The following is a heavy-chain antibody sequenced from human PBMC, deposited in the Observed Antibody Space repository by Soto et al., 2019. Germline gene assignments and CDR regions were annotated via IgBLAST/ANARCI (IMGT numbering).Heavy chain of an antibody. CDR3: ARAGNEYGVDV. CDR2: FYTSGTT. Sequence: SETLSLTCTFYGASISSYYLSLIRQSAGQGLEWIGRFYTSGTTHYNPSLKSRLSMSADTSKNQLSLTLTSVTAADTGVYYCARAGNEYGVDVWGQGTTVTVSS. CDR1: GASISSYY. V-gene: IGHV4-4*07. D-gene: IGHD3-10*01. J-gene: IGHJ6*02.